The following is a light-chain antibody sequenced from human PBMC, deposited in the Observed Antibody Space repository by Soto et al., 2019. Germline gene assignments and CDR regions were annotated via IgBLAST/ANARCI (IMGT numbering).Light chain of an antibody. CDR3: HQTFRTYVS. CDR1: QTISSY. J-gene: IGKJ4*01. CDR2: AAS. Sequence: DIQMTQFPSSLSASVGDRVTITCRASQTISSYLHWYQLKPGQAPKRLIYAASSLQSGVPSRFIGIGSGAEFPLTISSLQPEDFATYFGHQTFRTYVSFGIGTKVEIK. V-gene: IGKV1-39*01.